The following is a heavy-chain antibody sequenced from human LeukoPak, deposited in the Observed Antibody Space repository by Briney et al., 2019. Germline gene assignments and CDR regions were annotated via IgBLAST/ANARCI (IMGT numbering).Heavy chain of an antibody. Sequence: PGGSLRLSCAVSGFTVSTNYMTWVRQAPGKGLEWVSVIYTGGSTYYADSVKGRFTISRDNSKNTPYLQMNSLRTEDTAVYYCARRLPTAWGADYWGQGTLVTVSS. CDR3: ARRLPTAWGADY. J-gene: IGHJ4*02. D-gene: IGHD7-27*01. CDR2: IYTGGST. V-gene: IGHV3-53*01. CDR1: GFTVSTNY.